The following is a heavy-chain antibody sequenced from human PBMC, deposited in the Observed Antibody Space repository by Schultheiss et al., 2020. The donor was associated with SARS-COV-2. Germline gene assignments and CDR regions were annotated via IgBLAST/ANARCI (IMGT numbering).Heavy chain of an antibody. CDR1: GGSISSGGYY. J-gene: IGHJ4*02. Sequence: SQTLSLTCTVSGGSISSGGYYWSWIRQHPGKGLEWIGYIYYSGSTYYNPSLKSLVTISVDTSKNQFSLKLSFVTAADTAVYYCARGRLHYDSSPAYFDYWGQGTLVTVSS. CDR3: ARGRLHYDSSPAYFDY. CDR2: IYYSGST. V-gene: IGHV4-31*01. D-gene: IGHD3-22*01.